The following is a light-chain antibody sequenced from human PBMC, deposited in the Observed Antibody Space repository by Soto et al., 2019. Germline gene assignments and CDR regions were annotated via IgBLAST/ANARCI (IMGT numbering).Light chain of an antibody. CDR3: QQYKTYTQT. CDR2: KAS. J-gene: IGKJ2*01. V-gene: IGKV1-5*03. Sequence: DIQMTQSPSTLSASVGDRVTITCRASESISSWLAWDQHKPGKAPKHLIYKASSLSSGVTSRFSGSGSGTEFTLTISSLQPDDFATYYCQQYKTYTQTFGQGTKLEIK. CDR1: ESISSW.